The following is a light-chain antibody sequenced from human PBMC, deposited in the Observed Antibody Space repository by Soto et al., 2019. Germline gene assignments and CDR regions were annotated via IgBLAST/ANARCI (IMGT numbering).Light chain of an antibody. CDR3: QSYDTQYVV. J-gene: IGLJ3*02. CDR1: GGSIATNY. V-gene: IGLV6-57*02. CDR2: EDN. Sequence: NFMLTQPHSVSESPGKTVTISCVGSGGSIATNYVQWYQQRPGSAPLTIIYEDNQRPSGVPDRFSGSIDSSSNSASLTISGLRAEDEDDYYCQSYDTQYVVFGGGTKLTVL.